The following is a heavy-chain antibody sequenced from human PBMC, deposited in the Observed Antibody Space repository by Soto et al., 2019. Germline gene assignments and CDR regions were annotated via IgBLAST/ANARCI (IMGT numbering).Heavy chain of an antibody. V-gene: IGHV2-5*02. CDR3: AHRFGTYSSSSFDY. CDR2: IYWADDK. Sequence: QITLKESGPTLVKPTQTLTLTCTFSGFSFSATGMAVGWIRQPPGKALEWLALIYWADDKRYSPSLKTRLTITRDTSKKQVVLTMTNMDPVDTATYYCAHRFGTYSSSSFDYWGQGTLVTVSS. D-gene: IGHD6-13*01. CDR1: GFSFSATGMA. J-gene: IGHJ4*02.